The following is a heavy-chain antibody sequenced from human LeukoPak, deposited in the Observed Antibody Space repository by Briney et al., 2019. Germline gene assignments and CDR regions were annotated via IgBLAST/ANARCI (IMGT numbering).Heavy chain of an antibody. V-gene: IGHV3-23*01. Sequence: GGSLRLSCAASGFTFSDSAVSWVRHSPGEGLKWVSSISNTGGRTYYADSVKGRFTITRDNSRNTVYLQMNSLRAGDTAKYYCAKGGQDFDFWRFDLWGQGILVIVSP. CDR3: AKGGQDFDFWRFDL. CDR1: GFTFSDSA. CDR2: ISNTGGRT. J-gene: IGHJ5*02. D-gene: IGHD3-3*01.